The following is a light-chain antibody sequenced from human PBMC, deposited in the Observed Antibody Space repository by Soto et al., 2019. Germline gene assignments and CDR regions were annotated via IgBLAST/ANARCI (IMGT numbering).Light chain of an antibody. V-gene: IGLV1-40*01. CDR2: GNS. J-gene: IGLJ3*02. CDR1: SSNIGAGYD. Sequence: QSVLTQPPSVSGAPGQRVTISCTGSSSNIGAGYDVHWYQQLPGTAPKLLIYGNSNRPSGVPDRFSGSKSGTSASLGISGLRSEDEADYYCAAWDDSLSGRVFGGGTQLTV. CDR3: AAWDDSLSGRV.